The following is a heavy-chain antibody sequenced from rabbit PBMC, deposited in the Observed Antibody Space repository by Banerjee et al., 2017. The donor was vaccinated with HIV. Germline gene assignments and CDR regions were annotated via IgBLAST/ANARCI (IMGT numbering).Heavy chain of an antibody. CDR2: IYAGSSGST. D-gene: IGHD4-1*01. CDR3: ARDLAGVTGWNFNL. Sequence: GKGLEWIACIYAGSSGSTYYASWAKGRFTISSSTNLNSVDLKMTSLTAADTATYFCARDLAGVTGWNFNLWGPGTLVTVS. V-gene: IGHV1S43*01. J-gene: IGHJ4*01.